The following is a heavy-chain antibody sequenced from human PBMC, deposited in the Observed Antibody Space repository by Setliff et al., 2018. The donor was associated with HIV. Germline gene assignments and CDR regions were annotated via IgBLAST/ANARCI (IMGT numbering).Heavy chain of an antibody. V-gene: IGHV3-30*02. CDR1: GFTFNSYG. J-gene: IGHJ4*02. D-gene: IGHD1-26*01. Sequence: GGSLRLSCAVSGFTFNSYGMHWVRQAPGKGLEWVAFITYDGSGKYYADSVKGRFTISRDNSKNTLYLQMNSLRVEDTAVYYCATDCAVVGGTGSLDSWGQGTLVTVSS. CDR2: ITYDGSGK. CDR3: ATDCAVVGGTGSLDS.